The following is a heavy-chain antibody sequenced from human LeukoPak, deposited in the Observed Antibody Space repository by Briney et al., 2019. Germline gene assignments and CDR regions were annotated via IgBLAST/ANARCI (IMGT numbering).Heavy chain of an antibody. Sequence: PGGSLRLSCAASGFTFNNYAMNWVRQAPGKGLEWVSSISGGGETTYYADSAKGRFTISRDNSQNTLYLQMNSLRAEDTAVYYCARDKPDNVGYFFFDYWGQGTLVTVSS. CDR3: ARDKPDNVGYFFFDY. D-gene: IGHD2-15*01. J-gene: IGHJ4*02. CDR1: GFTFNNYA. CDR2: ISGGGETT. V-gene: IGHV3-23*01.